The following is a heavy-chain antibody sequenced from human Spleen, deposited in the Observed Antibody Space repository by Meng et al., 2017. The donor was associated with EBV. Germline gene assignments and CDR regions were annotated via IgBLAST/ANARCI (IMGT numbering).Heavy chain of an antibody. D-gene: IGHD2-2*01. V-gene: IGHV4-4*02. CDR1: GGSITNSYW. Sequence: QVQLQESGPGLVKPSGXLSRTCAVSGGSITNSYWWNWVRQSPGKGLEWIGEIYHTGSTNYNPSLKSRVSISVDKSKNQFSLTLTSVTAADTAVYFCARGDRVAAVPAAINNWFDPWGQGTLVTVSS. J-gene: IGHJ5*02. CDR3: ARGDRVAAVPAAINNWFDP. CDR2: IYHTGST.